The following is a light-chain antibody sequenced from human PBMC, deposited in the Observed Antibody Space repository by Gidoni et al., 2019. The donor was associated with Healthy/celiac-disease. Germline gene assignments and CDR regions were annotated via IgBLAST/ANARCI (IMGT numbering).Light chain of an antibody. Sequence: EIVLTQPPATLSLSPGERATLSCRASQSVSSYLAWYQQKPGQAPRLLIYDAANRATGIPARFSGSGSGTDFTLTISSLETEDFAVYYCQQRSNWPPLTFGGGTKVEIK. CDR3: QQRSNWPPLT. V-gene: IGKV3-11*01. CDR2: DAA. CDR1: QSVSSY. J-gene: IGKJ4*01.